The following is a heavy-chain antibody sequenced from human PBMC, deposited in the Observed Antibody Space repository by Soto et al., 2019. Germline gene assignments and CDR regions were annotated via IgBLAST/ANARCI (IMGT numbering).Heavy chain of an antibody. J-gene: IGHJ6*02. V-gene: IGHV1-69*06. Sequence: QVQLVQSGAEVKKPGSSVKVSCKASGGTFSSYAISWVRQAPGQGLEWMGGIIPIFGTANYAQKFQGRVTITADKSTSTAYMELSSLRSEDTAVYYCARGGYYDSSGPWGYYYGMDVWGEGTTVTVS. D-gene: IGHD3-22*01. CDR2: IIPIFGTA. CDR1: GGTFSSYA. CDR3: ARGGYYDSSGPWGYYYGMDV.